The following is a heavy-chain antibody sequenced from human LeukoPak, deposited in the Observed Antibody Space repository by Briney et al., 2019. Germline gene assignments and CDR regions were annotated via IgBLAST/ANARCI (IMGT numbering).Heavy chain of an antibody. V-gene: IGHV6-1*01. J-gene: IGHJ5*02. CDR1: GDSVSSNIAA. CDR3: SKESGAENRPHRFDP. D-gene: IGHD3-10*01. Sequence: PSQTLSLTCAISGDSVSSNIAAWHWIRQSPSRGLEWLGRTYYKSKWYNDYAVSVKSRITFNPDTSENQFSLHLNSVTPEYTAVYYWSKESGAENRPHRFDPLGQGTPVTV. CDR2: TYYKSKWYN.